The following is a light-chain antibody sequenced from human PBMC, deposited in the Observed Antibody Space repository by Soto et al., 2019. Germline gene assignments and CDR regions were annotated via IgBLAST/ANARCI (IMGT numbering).Light chain of an antibody. CDR3: SSYTTSSTVV. CDR2: EVT. V-gene: IGLV2-14*03. Sequence: QSVLTQPASVFGSPGQSITISCTGTSSDVGGYNFVSWYQQIPCKAPKLMIYEVTSRPSGVSNRFSRSKSGNTASLTISGLQPEDEAEYYCSSYTTSSTVVFGTGTKVTVL. CDR1: SSDVGGYNF. J-gene: IGLJ1*01.